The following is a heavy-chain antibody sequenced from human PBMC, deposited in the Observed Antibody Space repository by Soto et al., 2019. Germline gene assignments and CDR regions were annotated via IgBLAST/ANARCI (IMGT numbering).Heavy chain of an antibody. D-gene: IGHD5-12*01. V-gene: IGHV4-39*01. J-gene: IGHJ4*02. Sequence: QLQLQESGPGLVKPSETLSLTCTVSGGSISSSSYFWGWIRQPPGKGLEWIANIHYRGSTYYNASLKSRVTISVEVSNNQFSLKLSSVTAADSAVYSCARGIGYYFDSWGQGTLVTVSS. CDR1: GGSISSSSYF. CDR3: ARGIGYYFDS. CDR2: IHYRGST.